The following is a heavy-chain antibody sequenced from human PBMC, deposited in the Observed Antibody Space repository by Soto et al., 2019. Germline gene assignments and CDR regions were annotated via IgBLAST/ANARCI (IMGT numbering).Heavy chain of an antibody. D-gene: IGHD6-13*01. CDR2: INHSGST. CDR3: ARGRYSSSWASHYYYYYSMDV. CDR1: GGSFSGYY. V-gene: IGHV4-34*01. J-gene: IGHJ6*02. Sequence: SETLSLTCAVYGGSFSGYYWSWIRQPPGKGLEWIGEINHSGSTNYNPSLKSRVTISVDTSKNQFSLKLSSVTAADTAVYYCARGRYSSSWASHYYYYYSMDVWGQGTTVTVSS.